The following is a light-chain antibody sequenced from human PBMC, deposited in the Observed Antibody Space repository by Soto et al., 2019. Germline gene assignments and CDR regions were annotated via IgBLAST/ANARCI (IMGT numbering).Light chain of an antibody. Sequence: EIVMTQSRATLSVSPGEGATLSCRASQSISSKLAWYQQKPGQAPRLLIYGASTRATGVPARFFGSGSGTEFTLTISSLQSEDLAVYYCQHYNDWRWTFGQGTKVEIK. CDR2: GAS. J-gene: IGKJ1*01. V-gene: IGKV3-15*01. CDR3: QHYNDWRWT. CDR1: QSISSK.